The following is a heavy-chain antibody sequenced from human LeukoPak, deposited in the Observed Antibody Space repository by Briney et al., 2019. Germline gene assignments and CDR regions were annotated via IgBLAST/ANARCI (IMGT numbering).Heavy chain of an antibody. CDR2: IYSSGST. V-gene: IGHV4-61*02. CDR3: ARRGVTSAWGSKSYYFDY. D-gene: IGHD2-21*02. J-gene: IGHJ4*02. CDR1: GGSISSGSYY. Sequence: SETLSLTCTVSGGSISSGSYYWSWIRQPAGKGLEWIGRIYSSGSTNYNPSLKSRVTISLDTSKNQFSLKLSSVTAADTAVYYCARRGVTSAWGSKSYYFDYWGQGTLVTVSS.